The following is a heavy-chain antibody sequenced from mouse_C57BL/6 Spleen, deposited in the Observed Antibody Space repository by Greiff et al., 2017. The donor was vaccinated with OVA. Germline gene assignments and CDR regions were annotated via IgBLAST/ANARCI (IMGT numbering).Heavy chain of an antibody. CDR3: ARAAGYYAMDY. D-gene: IGHD1-2*01. CDR2: IDPSDSYT. Sequence: VQLQQPGAELVMPGASVKLSCKASGYTFTSYWMHWVKQRPGQGLEWIGEIDPSDSYTNYNQKFKGKSTLTVDKSSSTAYMQLSSLTSEDSAVYYCARAAGYYAMDYWGQGTSVTVSS. V-gene: IGHV1-69*01. J-gene: IGHJ4*01. CDR1: GYTFTSYW.